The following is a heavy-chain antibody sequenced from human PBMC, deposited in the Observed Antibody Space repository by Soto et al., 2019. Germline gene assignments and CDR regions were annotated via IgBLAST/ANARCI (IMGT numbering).Heavy chain of an antibody. V-gene: IGHV1-46*03. J-gene: IGHJ4*02. Sequence: QVQLVQSGAEVKKPGASVKVSCKASGYTFTSYYMHWVRQAPGQGLEWMGIINPSGGSTSYAQKLQGRGTMTRDTSTSTVYMELSSVRSEDTAVYCCARGVRVGERRDYWGQGTLVTVSS. CDR3: ARGVRVGERRDY. CDR1: GYTFTSYY. D-gene: IGHD1-1*01. CDR2: INPSGGST.